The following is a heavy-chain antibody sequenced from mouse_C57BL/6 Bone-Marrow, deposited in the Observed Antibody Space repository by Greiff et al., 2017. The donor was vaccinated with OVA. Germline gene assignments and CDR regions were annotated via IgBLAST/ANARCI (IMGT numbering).Heavy chain of an antibody. D-gene: IGHD1-1*01. J-gene: IGHJ2*01. CDR2: IYPGGGYS. V-gene: IGHV1-63*01. CDR1: GYTFTNYW. CDR3: ARWHYGTLDY. Sequence: QVQLQQSGAELVRPGTSVKMSCKASGYTFTNYWIGWAKQRPGHGLEWIGDIYPGGGYSNYNEKFKGKATLTADKSSSTAYMQFSSLTSEDSAIYYCARWHYGTLDYWGQDTTLTVSS.